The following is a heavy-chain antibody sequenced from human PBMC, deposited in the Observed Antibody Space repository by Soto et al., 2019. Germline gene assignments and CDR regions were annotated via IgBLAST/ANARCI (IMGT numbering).Heavy chain of an antibody. Sequence: ASVKVSCKASGYTFTGYYMHWVRQAPGLGLEWMGWINPNSGGTNYAQKFQGRVTMTRDTSISTAYMELSRLRSDDTAVYYCASETEQLAQYYYYGMDVWGQGTTVTVSS. D-gene: IGHD6-6*01. CDR2: INPNSGGT. CDR3: ASETEQLAQYYYYGMDV. V-gene: IGHV1-2*02. J-gene: IGHJ6*02. CDR1: GYTFTGYY.